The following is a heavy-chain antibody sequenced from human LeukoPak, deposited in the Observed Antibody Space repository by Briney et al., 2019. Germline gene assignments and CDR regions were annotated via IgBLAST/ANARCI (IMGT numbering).Heavy chain of an antibody. Sequence: ASVKVSCKASGYIFTNYYMHWVRQAPGQGLEWMGIINPSGGSTSYAQKFQGRITMTRDTSTSTVYMELSSLRSEDTAAYYCAREIGPIQLHLWSSAFDLWGQGTLVTVSS. CDR3: AREIGPIQLHLWSSAFDL. CDR1: GYIFTNYY. J-gene: IGHJ4*02. V-gene: IGHV1-46*01. D-gene: IGHD5-18*01. CDR2: INPSGGST.